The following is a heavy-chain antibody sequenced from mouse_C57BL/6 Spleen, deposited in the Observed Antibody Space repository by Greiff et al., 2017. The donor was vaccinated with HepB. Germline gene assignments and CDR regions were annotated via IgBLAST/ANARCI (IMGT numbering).Heavy chain of an antibody. CDR2: IDPANVNT. Sequence: EVKLQESVAELVRPVASVKLSCTASGFNIKNTYMHWVKQRPEQGLEWIGRIDPANVNTKYAPKFQGKATITADTSSNTAYLQLSSLTSEDTAIYYCARKAYYSNYFDYWGQGTTLTVSS. CDR3: ARKAYYSNYFDY. V-gene: IGHV14-3*01. D-gene: IGHD2-5*01. J-gene: IGHJ2*01. CDR1: GFNIKNTY.